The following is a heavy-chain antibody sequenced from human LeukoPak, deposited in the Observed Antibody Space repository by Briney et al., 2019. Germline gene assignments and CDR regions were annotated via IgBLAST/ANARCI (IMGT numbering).Heavy chain of an antibody. CDR3: AREGLETKYYYYYYMDV. V-gene: IGHV4-38-2*02. D-gene: IGHD1-7*01. CDR2: VYYSGST. J-gene: IGHJ6*03. CDR1: GYSISSDYY. Sequence: SETLSLTCTVSGYSISSDYYWGWIRQPPGKGLEWIGSVYYSGSTYYDPSLKSRVTISVDTSKNQFSLKLSSVTAADTAVYYCAREGLETKYYYYYYMDVWGKGTTVTVSS.